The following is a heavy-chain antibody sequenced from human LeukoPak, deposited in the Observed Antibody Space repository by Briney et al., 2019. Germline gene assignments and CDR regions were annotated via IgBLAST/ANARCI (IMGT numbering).Heavy chain of an antibody. D-gene: IGHD2-2*02. CDR1: GFTFSTYG. Sequence: PGGSLRLSCAASGFTFSTYGMSWVLQAPGKGLGWLSRISGSGETTNYADSVKGRFTISRDNSKNTVYLQMNSLRAEDTAVYYCAGAPAVDCSSTSCYKLNLGIDYWGQGTLVTVSS. CDR2: ISGSGETT. V-gene: IGHV3-23*01. CDR3: AGAPAVDCSSTSCYKLNLGIDY. J-gene: IGHJ4*02.